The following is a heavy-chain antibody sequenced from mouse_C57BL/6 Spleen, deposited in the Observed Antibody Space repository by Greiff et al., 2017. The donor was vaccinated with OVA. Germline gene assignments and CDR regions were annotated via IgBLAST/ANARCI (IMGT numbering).Heavy chain of an antibody. CDR3: ARPYYYGSSGFDY. CDR2: IYPGSGST. D-gene: IGHD1-1*01. J-gene: IGHJ2*01. CDR1: GYTFTSYW. Sequence: QVQLKQPGAELVKPGASVKMSCKASGYTFTSYWITWVKQRPGQGLEWIGDIYPGSGSTNYNEKFKSKATLTVDTSSSTAYMQLSSLTSEDSAVYYCARPYYYGSSGFDYWGQGTTLTVSS. V-gene: IGHV1-55*01.